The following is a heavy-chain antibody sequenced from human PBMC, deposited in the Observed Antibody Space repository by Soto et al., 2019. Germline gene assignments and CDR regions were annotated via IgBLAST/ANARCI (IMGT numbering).Heavy chain of an antibody. V-gene: IGHV4-59*01. CDR2: IYDSGNT. J-gene: IGHJ6*04. D-gene: IGHD3-22*01. CDR3: ARPGGTYYYDSSGQSNSATDV. Sequence: PSETVSLTCTVSGGPIRRYCWSWIRQPPGKGLEWIGYIYDSGNTDYNPSLKSRVTISVDTSKNQFSLKLSSVTTADTAVYYCARPGGTYYYDSSGQSNSATDVCGKGTTVAVST. CDR1: GGPIRRYC.